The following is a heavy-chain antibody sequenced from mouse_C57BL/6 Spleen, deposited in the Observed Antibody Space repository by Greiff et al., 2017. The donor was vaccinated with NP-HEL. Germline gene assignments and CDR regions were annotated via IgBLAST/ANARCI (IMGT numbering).Heavy chain of an antibody. V-gene: IGHV1-61*01. CDR3: ARSAYYSYYFDY. CDR2: IYPSDSET. D-gene: IGHD2-12*01. CDR1: GYTFTSYW. Sequence: QVQLQQPGAELVRPGSSVKLSCKASGYTFTSYWMDWVKQRPGQGLEWIGNIYPSDSETHYNQKFKDKATLTVDKSSSTAYMQLSSLTYEDSAVYYCARSAYYSYYFDYWGQGTTLTVSS. J-gene: IGHJ2*01.